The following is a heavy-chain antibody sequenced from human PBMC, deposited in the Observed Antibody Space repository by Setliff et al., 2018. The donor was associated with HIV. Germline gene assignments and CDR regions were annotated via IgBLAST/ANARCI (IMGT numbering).Heavy chain of an antibody. V-gene: IGHV3-21*06. Sequence: KPSETLSLTCTVSGGSISSSSYYWGWIRQPPGKGLEWVASISSSSSYKYIFESVKGRFTISRDNAKNSVYLQMNSLSAEDTAIYYCTREVCSDGCPNDAFDSWGRGTMVTVSS. CDR3: TREVCSDGCPNDAFDS. CDR1: GGSISSSS. J-gene: IGHJ3*02. CDR2: ISSSSSYK. D-gene: IGHD2-15*01.